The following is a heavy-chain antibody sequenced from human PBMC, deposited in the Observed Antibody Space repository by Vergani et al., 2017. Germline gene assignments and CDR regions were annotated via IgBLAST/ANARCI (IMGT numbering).Heavy chain of an antibody. CDR1: GGTFSSYA. CDR3: ARDIANWNYLTPEGYYYYMDV. D-gene: IGHD1-7*01. J-gene: IGHJ6*03. Sequence: QVQLVQSGAEVKKPGSSVKVSCKASGGTFSSYAISWVRQAPGQGLEWMGGIIPIFGTANYAQKFQGRVTITADESTSTAYMELSSLRSEDTAVYYCARDIANWNYLTPEGYYYYMDVWGKGTTVTVSS. CDR2: IIPIFGTA. V-gene: IGHV1-69*01.